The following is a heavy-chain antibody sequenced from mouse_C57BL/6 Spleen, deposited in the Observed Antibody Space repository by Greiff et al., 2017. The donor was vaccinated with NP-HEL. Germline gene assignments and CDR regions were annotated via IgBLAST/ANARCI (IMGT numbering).Heavy chain of an antibody. CDR2: ISSGSSTI. Sequence: VQLQQSGGGLVKPGGSLKLSCAASGFTFSDYGMHWVRQAPEKGLEWVAYISSGSSTIYYADTVKGRFTISRDNAKNTLFLQMTSLRSEDTAMYYCPMITTKYYYAMDYWGQGTSVTVSS. V-gene: IGHV5-17*01. D-gene: IGHD2-4*01. CDR1: GFTFSDYG. J-gene: IGHJ4*01. CDR3: PMITTKYYYAMDY.